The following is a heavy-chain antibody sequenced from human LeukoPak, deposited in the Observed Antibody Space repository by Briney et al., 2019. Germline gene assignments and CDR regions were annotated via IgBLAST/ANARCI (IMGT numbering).Heavy chain of an antibody. CDR1: GYTFTSYG. Sequence: ASVKVSCKASGYTFTSYGISWVRQAPGQGLEWMGWISAYNGNTNYAQKLQGRVTMTTDTSTSTDYMELRSLRSDDTAVYYCARSLLSTKDYDYVWGSYHPISGIDYWGQGTLVTVSS. CDR2: ISAYNGNT. D-gene: IGHD3-16*02. J-gene: IGHJ4*02. CDR3: ARSLLSTKDYDYVWGSYHPISGIDY. V-gene: IGHV1-18*01.